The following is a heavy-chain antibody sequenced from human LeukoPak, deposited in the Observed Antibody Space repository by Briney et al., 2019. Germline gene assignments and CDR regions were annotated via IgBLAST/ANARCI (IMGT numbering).Heavy chain of an antibody. J-gene: IGHJ6*04. D-gene: IGHD3-10*02. V-gene: IGHV3-74*01. CDR1: GFTFSNYW. CDR3: AELGITMIGGV. CDR2: INTDGRST. Sequence: GGSLRLSCAASGFTFSNYWMHWVRQAPGKGLVWVSRINTDGRSTSYVDSVKGRFTISRDNAKNSLYLQMNSLRAEDTAVYYCAELGITMIGGVWGKGTTVTISS.